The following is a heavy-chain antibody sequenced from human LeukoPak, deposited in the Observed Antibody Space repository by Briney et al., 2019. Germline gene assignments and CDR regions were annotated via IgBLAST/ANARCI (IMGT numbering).Heavy chain of an antibody. Sequence: PGGSLRLSCAASGFTVSSKYMSWVRQAPGKGLEWVSAIXXSGXSTYYADSVKGRFTISRDNSKNTLYLQMNSLRAEDTAVYYCAKYSSGWVYYYDSSGYYPDYWGQGTLVTVSS. CDR2: IXXSGXST. D-gene: IGHD3-22*01. CDR1: GFTVSSKY. J-gene: IGHJ4*02. CDR3: AKYSSGWVYYYDSSGYYPDY. V-gene: IGHV3-23*01.